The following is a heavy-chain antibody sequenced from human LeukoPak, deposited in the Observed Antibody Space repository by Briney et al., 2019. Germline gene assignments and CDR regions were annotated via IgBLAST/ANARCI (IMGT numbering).Heavy chain of an antibody. J-gene: IGHJ4*02. Sequence: GGSLRLSCAASGFTFSDYALGWVRQAPGRGLEWVATLSGSGAGTYYSDSVQGRFTISRDNSKRTLFLQMNSLRAEDTAFYYCAKAELGVDTFFDYWGQGTLVTVSS. D-gene: IGHD3-3*01. V-gene: IGHV3-23*01. CDR1: GFTFSDYA. CDR3: AKAELGVDTFFDY. CDR2: LSGSGAGT.